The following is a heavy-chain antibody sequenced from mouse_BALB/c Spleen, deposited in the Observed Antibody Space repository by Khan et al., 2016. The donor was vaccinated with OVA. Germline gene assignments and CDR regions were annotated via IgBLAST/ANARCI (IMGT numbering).Heavy chain of an antibody. V-gene: IGHV5-6*01. J-gene: IGHJ3*01. Sequence: EVELVESGGDLVKPGGSLKLSCAASGFTFSSYSMSWVRQTPDKRLEWVATISSGGDYTYYPDSVKGRFTISRDNAKNTLYLQMSSLKSEDTAMCYCASHLTGSFAYWAKGLWSLSLQ. CDR2: ISSGGDYT. CDR1: GFTFSSYS. CDR3: ASHLTGSFAY. D-gene: IGHD4-1*01.